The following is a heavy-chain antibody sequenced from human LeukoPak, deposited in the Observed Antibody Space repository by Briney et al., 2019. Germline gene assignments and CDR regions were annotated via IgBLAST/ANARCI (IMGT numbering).Heavy chain of an antibody. V-gene: IGHV1-69*13. Sequence: SVKVSCKASGGTFSSYAISWVRQAPGQGLEWMGGIIPISDTATYAQKFQGRVTITADESTSTAYMELSSLRSEDTAVYYCARDALVEMATTSFDYWGQGTLVTVSS. CDR1: GGTFSSYA. D-gene: IGHD5-24*01. CDR2: IIPISDTA. CDR3: ARDALVEMATTSFDY. J-gene: IGHJ4*02.